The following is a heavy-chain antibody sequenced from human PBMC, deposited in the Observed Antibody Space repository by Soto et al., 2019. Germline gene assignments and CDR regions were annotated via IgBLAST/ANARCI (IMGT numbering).Heavy chain of an antibody. Sequence: QVQLVQSGAEVKKPGSSVKVSCKASGGTFSSYAISWVRQAPGQGLEWMGGIIPIFGTANYAQKFQGRVTITADESTSTAYMELSSLRSEDTAVYYCASKGGGNWNSYYYGMDVWGQGTTVTVSS. CDR2: IIPIFGTA. J-gene: IGHJ6*02. V-gene: IGHV1-69*01. D-gene: IGHD1-1*01. CDR3: ASKGGGNWNSYYYGMDV. CDR1: GGTFSSYA.